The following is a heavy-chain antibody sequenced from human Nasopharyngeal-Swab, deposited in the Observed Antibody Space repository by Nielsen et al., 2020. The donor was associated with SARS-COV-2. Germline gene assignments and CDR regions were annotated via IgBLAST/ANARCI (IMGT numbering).Heavy chain of an antibody. V-gene: IGHV3-13*01. D-gene: IGHD6-13*01. Sequence: GESLKISCAASGFTFSSYDMHWVRQATGKGLEWVSAIGTAGDTYYPGSVKGRFTISRENAKNSLYLQMNSLRAEDTAVYYCARDFSSTCGLDYWGQGTLVTVSP. CDR2: IGTAGDT. J-gene: IGHJ4*02. CDR3: ARDFSSTCGLDY. CDR1: GFTFSSYD.